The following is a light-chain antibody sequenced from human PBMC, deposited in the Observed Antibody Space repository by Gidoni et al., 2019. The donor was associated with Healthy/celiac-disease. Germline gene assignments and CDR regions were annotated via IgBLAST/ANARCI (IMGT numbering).Light chain of an antibody. J-gene: IGKJ1*01. CDR1: QSISSS. CDR3: QQSYSTLWT. Sequence: DIQMTQSPSSLSASVGDRVTITCRASQSISSSLNWYQQKPGKAPKLLIYAASSLQSGVPSRFSGSGSETDFTLTISSLQPEDFATYYCQQSYSTLWTFGQGTKVEIK. CDR2: AAS. V-gene: IGKV1-39*01.